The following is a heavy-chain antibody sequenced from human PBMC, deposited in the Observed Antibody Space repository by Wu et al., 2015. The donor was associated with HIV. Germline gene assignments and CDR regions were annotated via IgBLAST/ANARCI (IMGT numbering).Heavy chain of an antibody. J-gene: IGHJ6*02. V-gene: IGHV1-69*05. CDR3: ASDVSVVRGVINYYGMDV. CDR1: GGTFSSYA. CDR2: IIPIFGTA. D-gene: IGHD3-10*01. Sequence: QVQLVQSGAEVKKPGSSVKVSCKASGGTFSSYAISWVRQAPGQGLEWMGGIIPIFGTANYAQKFQGRVTITTDESTSTAYMELSSLRSEDTAVYYCASDVSVVRGVINYYGMDVWGQGTTVTVSS.